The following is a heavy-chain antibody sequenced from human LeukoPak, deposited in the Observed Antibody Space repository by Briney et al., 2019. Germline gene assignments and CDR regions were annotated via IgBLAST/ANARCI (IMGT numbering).Heavy chain of an antibody. D-gene: IGHD2-15*01. Sequence: SVKVSCKDSGFTFTSSAMQWVRQARGQRLEWIGWIVVGSGNTNYAQKFQERVTITRDMSTSTAYMELSSLRSEDTAVYYCAADRYCSGGSCYDIAFDIWSQGTMVTVSS. J-gene: IGHJ3*02. CDR2: IVVGSGNT. V-gene: IGHV1-58*02. CDR3: AADRYCSGGSCYDIAFDI. CDR1: GFTFTSSA.